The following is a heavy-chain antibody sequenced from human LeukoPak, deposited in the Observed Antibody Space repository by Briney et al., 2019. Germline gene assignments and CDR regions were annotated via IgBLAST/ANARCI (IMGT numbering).Heavy chain of an antibody. V-gene: IGHV3-9*01. D-gene: IGHD3-22*01. CDR3: VKAALYYYPGYMDV. Sequence: SGGSLRLSCAASGVTFDDYAMYWVRQAPGPGLGWVSGISWNSGSIGYADSVKGRFTISRDNAKNSLYLQMYSLRAEDTALYYCVKAALYYYPGYMDVWGKGTTVTVSS. CDR2: ISWNSGSI. CDR1: GVTFDDYA. J-gene: IGHJ6*03.